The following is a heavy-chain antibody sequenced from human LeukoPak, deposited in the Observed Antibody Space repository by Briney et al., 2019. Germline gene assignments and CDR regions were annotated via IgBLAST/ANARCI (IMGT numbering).Heavy chain of an antibody. CDR3: ARDSRWLQRGLGY. D-gene: IGHD5-24*01. CDR1: GFTFSSYG. CDR2: IWYDGSNK. V-gene: IGHV3-33*01. Sequence: GGSLRLSCAASGFTFSSYGMHWVRQAPGKGREWVAVIWYDGSNKYYADSVKGRFTISRDNSKNTLYLQMNSLRAEDTAVYYCARDSRWLQRGLGYWGQGTLVTVSS. J-gene: IGHJ4*02.